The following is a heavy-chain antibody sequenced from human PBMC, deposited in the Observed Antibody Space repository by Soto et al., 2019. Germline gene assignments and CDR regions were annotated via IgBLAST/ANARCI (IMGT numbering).Heavy chain of an antibody. CDR1: GGSFSGYY. CDR3: ARESVGRRVAAAGTRWFDP. CDR2: INHSGST. Sequence: SETLSLTCAVYGGSFSGYYWSWIRQPPGKGLEWIGEINHSGSTNYNPSLKSRVTISVDTSKNQFSLKLSSVTAADTAVYYCARESVGRRVAAAGTRWFDPWGQGTLVTVSS. V-gene: IGHV4-34*01. D-gene: IGHD6-13*01. J-gene: IGHJ5*02.